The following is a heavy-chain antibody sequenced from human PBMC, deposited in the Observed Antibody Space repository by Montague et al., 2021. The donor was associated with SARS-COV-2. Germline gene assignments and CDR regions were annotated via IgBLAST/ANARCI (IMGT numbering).Heavy chain of an antibody. D-gene: IGHD2-2*01. Sequence: SETLSLTCTVSGGSISSSSYYWGWIRQPPGKGLEWIGSIYYTGSTYYNPSLKSQVTISVDTSKNQFSLKLSSVTAADTAVYYCARHGCYETYDAFDIWGQGTMVTVSS. CDR1: GGSISSSSYY. CDR3: ARHGCYETYDAFDI. CDR2: IYYTGST. J-gene: IGHJ3*02. V-gene: IGHV4-39*01.